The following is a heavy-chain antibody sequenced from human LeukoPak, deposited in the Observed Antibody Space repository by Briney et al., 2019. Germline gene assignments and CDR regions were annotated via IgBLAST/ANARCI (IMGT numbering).Heavy chain of an antibody. V-gene: IGHV1-8*03. CDR3: AREGYRYGHDAFDI. D-gene: IGHD5-18*01. CDR1: GYTFTSYD. Sequence: AASVKVSCKASGYTFTSYDINWVRQATGQGLEWMGWMNPNSGNTGYAQKFQGRVTITRNTSISTAYMELSSLRSEDTAVYYCAREGYRYGHDAFDIWGQGTMVTVSS. J-gene: IGHJ3*02. CDR2: MNPNSGNT.